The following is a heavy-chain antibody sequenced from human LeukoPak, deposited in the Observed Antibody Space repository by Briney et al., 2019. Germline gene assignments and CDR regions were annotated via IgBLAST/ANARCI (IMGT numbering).Heavy chain of an antibody. J-gene: IGHJ4*02. V-gene: IGHV4-4*07. CDR2: IYTSGST. CDR3: ARGRPDSGNYYVSDY. Sequence: PSETLSLTCTVSGGSISSYYWNWIRQPAGKGLEWIGHIYTSGSTNYNPSLKSRVTMSVDMSKNQFSLKLSSVTAADTAIYYCARGRPDSGNYYVSDYWGQGTLVTVSS. CDR1: GGSISSYY. D-gene: IGHD1-26*01.